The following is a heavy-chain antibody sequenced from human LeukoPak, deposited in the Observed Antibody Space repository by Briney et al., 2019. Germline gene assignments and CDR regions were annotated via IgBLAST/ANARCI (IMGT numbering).Heavy chain of an antibody. V-gene: IGHV3-21*01. CDR3: ARDSIAVATDFDY. CDR1: GFTLSSYS. J-gene: IGHJ4*02. Sequence: GGSLRLSCAASGFTLSSYSMNWVRQTPGKGLEWVSSISSSSSYIHYADSVKGRFTISRDNAKNSLYLQMNSLRAEDTAVYYCARDSIAVATDFDYWGQGTLVTVSS. D-gene: IGHD6-13*01. CDR2: ISSSSSYI.